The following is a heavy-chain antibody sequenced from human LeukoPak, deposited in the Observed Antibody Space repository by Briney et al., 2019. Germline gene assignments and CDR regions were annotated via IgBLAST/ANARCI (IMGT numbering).Heavy chain of an antibody. D-gene: IGHD2-15*01. Sequence: PGRSLRLSCAASGFTFRSYAMSWVRQTPGKGREWVSAISDSGGSTSYADSVKGRFTISRDNSKNTLHLQMYSLRAEDTAVYYCAKRSCSGGSCNFDYWGQGTLVTVSS. CDR3: AKRSCSGGSCNFDY. V-gene: IGHV3-23*01. J-gene: IGHJ4*02. CDR1: GFTFRSYA. CDR2: ISDSGGST.